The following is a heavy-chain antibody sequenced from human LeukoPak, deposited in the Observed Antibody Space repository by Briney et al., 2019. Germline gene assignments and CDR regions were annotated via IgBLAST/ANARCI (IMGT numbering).Heavy chain of an antibody. V-gene: IGHV3-49*03. CDR3: ARGGVYCSSVSCSVDY. CDR2: IRSKAYGGAT. J-gene: IGHJ4*02. CDR1: GFTFSSYA. Sequence: GGSLRLSCAASGFTFSSYAMHWFRQAPGKGLEWVGFIRSKAYGGATENAASVKGRFTISRDDSKSIAYLQMNSLKTEDTAVYYCARGGVYCSSVSCSVDYWGQGILVTVSS. D-gene: IGHD2-2*01.